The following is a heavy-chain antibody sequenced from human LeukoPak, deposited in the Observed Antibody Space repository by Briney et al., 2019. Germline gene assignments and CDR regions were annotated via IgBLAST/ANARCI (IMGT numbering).Heavy chain of an antibody. Sequence: ASVKVSCKASGYTFTSYGISWVRQAPGQGLEWMGWISAYNGNTNYAQKLQGRVTMTTDTSTSTAYMELRSLRSDDTAVYYCARDLQHDIVVVPAAISGLGYWGQGTLVTVSS. CDR3: ARDLQHDIVVVPAAISGLGY. J-gene: IGHJ4*02. CDR1: GYTFTSYG. CDR2: ISAYNGNT. D-gene: IGHD2-2*01. V-gene: IGHV1-18*01.